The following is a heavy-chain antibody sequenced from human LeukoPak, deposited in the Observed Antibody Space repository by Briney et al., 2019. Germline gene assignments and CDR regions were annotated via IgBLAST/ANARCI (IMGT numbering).Heavy chain of an antibody. D-gene: IGHD4-23*01. CDR2: ISSSSSTI. V-gene: IGHV3-48*01. CDR1: GFTFSIYE. Sequence: GGSLRLSCAASGFTFSIYEMNWVRQAPGKGLEWVSYISSSSSTIYYADSVKGRFTISRDNAKNSLYLQMNSLRAEDTAVYYCARRGNPGDYWGQGTLVTVSS. CDR3: ARRGNPGDY. J-gene: IGHJ4*02.